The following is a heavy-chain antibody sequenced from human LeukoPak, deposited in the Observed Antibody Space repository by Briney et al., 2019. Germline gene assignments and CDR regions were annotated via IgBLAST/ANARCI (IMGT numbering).Heavy chain of an antibody. CDR2: ISTSSSYI. V-gene: IGHV3-21*01. D-gene: IGHD3-10*02. CDR1: GFTFSSYY. J-gene: IGHJ6*04. CDR3: AELGITMIGGV. Sequence: GGSLRLSCAASGFTFSSYYMIWVRQAPGKGLEWVSSISTSSSYIYYADSLKGRFTISRDNAKNSLYLQINSLRAEDTAVYYCAELGITMIGGVWGKGTTVTISS.